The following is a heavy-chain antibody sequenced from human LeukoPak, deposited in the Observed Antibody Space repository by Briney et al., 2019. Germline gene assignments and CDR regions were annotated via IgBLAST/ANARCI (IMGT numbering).Heavy chain of an antibody. CDR1: GGSISSSSYY. J-gene: IGHJ4*02. D-gene: IGHD2-15*01. CDR2: IYYSGST. Sequence: SETLSLTCTVSGGSISSSSYYWGWIRQPPRKGLEWIGSIYYSGSTYYSPSLKSRVTISVDTFKNQFSLKLSSVTAADTAVYYCARQESGGSCYSDYWGQGTLVTVSS. V-gene: IGHV4-39*01. CDR3: ARQESGGSCYSDY.